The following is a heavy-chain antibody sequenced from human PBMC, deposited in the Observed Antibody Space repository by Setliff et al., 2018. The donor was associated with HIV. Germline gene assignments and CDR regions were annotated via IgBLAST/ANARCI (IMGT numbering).Heavy chain of an antibody. D-gene: IGHD4-17*01. CDR1: GGSISDHY. CDR3: VRVDYGDYDFDY. J-gene: IGHJ4*02. CDR2: IYHSGTT. Sequence: PSETLSLTCTVSGGSISDHYWGWIRQPPGKELEWIGSIYHSGTTYYNPSLKSRVTISVDTSKNQFSLKLISVTAADTAVFYCVRVDYGDYDFDYWGQGTLVTVSS. V-gene: IGHV4-38-2*02.